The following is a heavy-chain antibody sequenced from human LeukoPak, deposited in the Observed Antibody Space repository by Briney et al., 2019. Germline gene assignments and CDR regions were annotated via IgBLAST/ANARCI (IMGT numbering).Heavy chain of an antibody. Sequence: SSETLSLTCTVSGGSISNYYWSWLRQPPGKGLEWIGYLYYSGSTKYNPSLKSRLTISVDTSKKQFSLKLRSVTAADSAVYYCARHSSLQGYYFDYWGRGALVTVSS. CDR2: LYYSGST. CDR3: ARHSSLQGYYFDY. V-gene: IGHV4-59*08. D-gene: IGHD6-6*01. J-gene: IGHJ4*02. CDR1: GGSISNYY.